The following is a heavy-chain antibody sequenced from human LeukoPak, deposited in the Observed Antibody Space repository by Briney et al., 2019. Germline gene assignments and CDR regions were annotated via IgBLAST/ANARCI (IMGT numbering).Heavy chain of an antibody. J-gene: IGHJ4*02. Sequence: PSETLSLTCAVYGGSFSGYYWSWIRQPPGKGLDWIGEINHSGSTNYNPSLKSRVTISVDTSKNQFSLKLSSVTAADTAVYYCATRKMYYDFWSGYRPFNYFDYWGQGTLVTVSS. CDR1: GGSFSGYY. V-gene: IGHV4-34*01. CDR2: INHSGST. CDR3: ATRKMYYDFWSGYRPFNYFDY. D-gene: IGHD3-3*01.